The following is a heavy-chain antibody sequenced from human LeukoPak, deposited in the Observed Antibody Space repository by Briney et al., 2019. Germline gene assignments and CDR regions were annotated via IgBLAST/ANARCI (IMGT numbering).Heavy chain of an antibody. V-gene: IGHV4-61*01. Sequence: SETLSLTCTVSGVSVSSASYYWSWIRQPPGQGLEWIGFIYYSGSTNYNPSLKSRVTISVDTSKNQFSLKLSSVTAADTAVYYCARGSDSIPSGYYYYYYGMDVWGQGTTVTVSS. D-gene: IGHD3-22*01. J-gene: IGHJ6*02. CDR1: GVSVSSASYY. CDR3: ARGSDSIPSGYYYYYYGMDV. CDR2: IYYSGST.